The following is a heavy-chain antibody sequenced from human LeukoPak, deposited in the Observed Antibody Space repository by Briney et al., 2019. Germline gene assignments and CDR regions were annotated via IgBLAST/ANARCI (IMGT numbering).Heavy chain of an antibody. Sequence: PSETLSLTCTVSGGSISSYYWSWIRQPPGKGLEWIGYIYYSGSTNYNPSLKSRVTISVDTSKNQFSLKLSSVTAADTAVYYCARCIAAASFDPWGQGTLVTVFS. V-gene: IGHV4-59*08. CDR2: IYYSGST. D-gene: IGHD6-13*01. CDR1: GGSISSYY. J-gene: IGHJ5*02. CDR3: ARCIAAASFDP.